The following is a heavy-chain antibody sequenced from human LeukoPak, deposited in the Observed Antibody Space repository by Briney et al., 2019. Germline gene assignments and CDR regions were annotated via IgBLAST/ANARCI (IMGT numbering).Heavy chain of an antibody. J-gene: IGHJ4*02. V-gene: IGHV1-2*02. Sequence: ASVKVSCKASHYTFTSTSYDISWVRQAPGQGLEWMGWINPNSGGTNYAQKFQGRVTMTRDTSINTAYMELNWLRADDTAVYYCARVFGRQLPDYWGQGTLVTVSS. D-gene: IGHD1-26*01. CDR1: HYTFTSTSYD. CDR2: INPNSGGT. CDR3: ARVFGRQLPDY.